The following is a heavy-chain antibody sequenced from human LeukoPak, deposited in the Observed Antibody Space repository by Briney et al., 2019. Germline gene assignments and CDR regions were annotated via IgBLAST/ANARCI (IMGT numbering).Heavy chain of an antibody. CDR2: IVVGSGNT. CDR1: GFTFTSSA. D-gene: IGHD6-13*01. CDR3: AMPQLVTGHYYYGVDV. J-gene: IGHJ6*02. Sequence: SVKVSCKASGFTFTSSAVQWVRQARGQRLEWIGWIVVGSGNTNYAQKFQGRVTITADKSTSTAYMELSSLRSEDTAVYYCAMPQLVTGHYYYGVDVWGQGTTVTVSS. V-gene: IGHV1-58*01.